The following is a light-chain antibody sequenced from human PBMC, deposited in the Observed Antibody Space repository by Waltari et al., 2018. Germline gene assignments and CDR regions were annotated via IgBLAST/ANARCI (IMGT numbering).Light chain of an antibody. CDR3: QVWDSDGDRVV. J-gene: IGLJ2*01. V-gene: IGLV3-21*02. CDR1: NIGDKR. Sequence: YVLTQPPSVSVAPGQTARLTCWGNNIGDKRVHWYQQKSGQAPILVVYEDDDRPSGIPERFSGSNSGKTATLTISRVEVADEADFYCQVWDSDGDRVVFGGGTKLTVL. CDR2: EDD.